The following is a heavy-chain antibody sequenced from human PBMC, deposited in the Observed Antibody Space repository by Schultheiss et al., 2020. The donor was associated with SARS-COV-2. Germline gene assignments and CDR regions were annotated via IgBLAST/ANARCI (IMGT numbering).Heavy chain of an antibody. V-gene: IGHV3-66*01. J-gene: IGHJ6*02. CDR1: GFTVSSNY. Sequence: GGSLRLSCAASGFTVSSNYMSWVRQAPGKGLEWVSVIYSGGSTYYADSVKGRFTISRDNSKNTLYLQMGSLRAEDMAVYYCARLSSSFYGMDVWGQGTTVTVSS. CDR3: ARLSSSFYGMDV. CDR2: IYSGGST. D-gene: IGHD6-6*01.